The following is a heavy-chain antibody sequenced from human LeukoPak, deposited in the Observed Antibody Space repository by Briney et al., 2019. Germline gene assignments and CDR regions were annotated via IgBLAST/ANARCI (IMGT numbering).Heavy chain of an antibody. D-gene: IGHD3-22*01. J-gene: IGHJ5*02. CDR3: ARGDRYYYDSSGYYH. CDR2: ISAYNGNT. Sequence: ASVTVSCKASGYTFTSYGISWVRQAPGQGLEWMGWISAYNGNTNYAQKLQGRVTMTTDTSTSTAYMELRSLRSDDTAVYYCARGDRYYYDSSGYYHWGQGTLVTVSS. CDR1: GYTFTSYG. V-gene: IGHV1-18*01.